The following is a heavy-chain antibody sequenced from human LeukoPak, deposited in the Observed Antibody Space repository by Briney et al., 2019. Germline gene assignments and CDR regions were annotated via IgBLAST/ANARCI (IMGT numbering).Heavy chain of an antibody. CDR1: GYTFTGYY. J-gene: IGHJ4*02. CDR2: INPNSGGT. Sequence: ASVKVSCKASGYTFTGYYMHWVRQAPGQGLEWMGWINPNSGGTNYAQKFQGRVTMTRDTSISTAYMELSRLRSDDTAVYYCARSWAQSRWLVESFDYWGQGTLVTVSS. CDR3: ARSWAQSRWLVESFDY. D-gene: IGHD6-19*01. V-gene: IGHV1-2*02.